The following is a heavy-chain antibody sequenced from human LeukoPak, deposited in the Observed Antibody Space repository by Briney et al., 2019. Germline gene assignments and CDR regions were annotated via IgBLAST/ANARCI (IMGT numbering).Heavy chain of an antibody. CDR3: ARGRGWFGELRKRWFDP. V-gene: IGHV4-34*01. CDR1: GGSFSGYY. Sequence: SETLSLTCAVYGGSFSGYYWSWLRQPPGKGLEWIGEINHSGSTNYNPSLTSRVTISVDTSKNQFSLKLSSVTAADTAVYYCARGRGWFGELRKRWFDPWGQGTLGTVSS. CDR2: INHSGST. D-gene: IGHD3-10*01. J-gene: IGHJ5*02.